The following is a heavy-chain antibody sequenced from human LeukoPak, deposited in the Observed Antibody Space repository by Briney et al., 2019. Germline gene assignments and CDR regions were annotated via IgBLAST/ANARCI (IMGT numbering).Heavy chain of an antibody. D-gene: IGHD6-13*01. CDR2: ISNSGSSM. CDR3: ARETGSGSRSFDY. J-gene: IGHJ4*02. Sequence: GGSLRLSCAAAGFSLSDYHMSWVRQAPGKGLERVSHISNSGSSMYYADSVKGRFTISKDNANNLLYLQVNSLRADDTAIYYCARETGSGSRSFDYWGQGTLVTVSS. CDR1: GFSLSDYH. V-gene: IGHV3-11*01.